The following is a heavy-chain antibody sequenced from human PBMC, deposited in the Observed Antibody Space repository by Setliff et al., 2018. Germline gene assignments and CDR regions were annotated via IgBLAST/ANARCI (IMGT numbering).Heavy chain of an antibody. D-gene: IGHD3-10*01. CDR1: GGSLSGSLRGYAVF. J-gene: IGHJ6*03. Sequence: SETLSLTCTVSGGSLSGSLRGYAVFWGWIRQSPGKELEWIGSAYYNGDPYYNPSLKSRVTMSVDTSRNQFSLHLISVTAADTAVYYCARHVGTRSRGYNYYYYFMDVWGKGTTVTVSS. CDR3: ARHVGTRSRGYNYYYYFMDV. CDR2: AYYNGDP. V-gene: IGHV4-39*01.